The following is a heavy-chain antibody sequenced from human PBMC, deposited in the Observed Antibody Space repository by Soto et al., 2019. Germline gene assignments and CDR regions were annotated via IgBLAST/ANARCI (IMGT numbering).Heavy chain of an antibody. D-gene: IGHD5-12*01. J-gene: IGHJ4*02. CDR2: IFYSGST. CDR3: ARGDIVATSTTPFDY. Sequence: QVQLQESGPGLVKPSQTLSLTYTVSGGSVSSGGYYWNWIRQHPGKGLEWIGYIFYSGSTSYNPSLKSRITISVDTSKNQFSLKLSSVTAADTAVYYCARGDIVATSTTPFDYWGQGTLVTVSS. CDR1: GGSVSSGGYY. V-gene: IGHV4-31*03.